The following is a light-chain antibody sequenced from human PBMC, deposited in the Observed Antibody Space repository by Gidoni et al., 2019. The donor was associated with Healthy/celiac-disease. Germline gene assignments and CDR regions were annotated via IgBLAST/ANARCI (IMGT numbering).Light chain of an antibody. CDR2: GAS. Sequence: ETVMTQSPATLPVSPGERATLSCRASQSVSSNLAWYQQKPGQAPRLLIYGASTRATGIPARFSGSGSGTECTLTISSLQSEDFSVYYCQQYNNWPYTFGQGTKLEIK. CDR1: QSVSSN. V-gene: IGKV3-15*01. J-gene: IGKJ2*01. CDR3: QQYNNWPYT.